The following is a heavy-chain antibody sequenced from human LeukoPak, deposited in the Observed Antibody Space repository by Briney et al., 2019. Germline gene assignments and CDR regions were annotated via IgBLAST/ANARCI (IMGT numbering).Heavy chain of an antibody. V-gene: IGHV1-2*02. CDR1: GYTFTGYY. CDR3: ARTTHYYDSFDY. J-gene: IGHJ4*02. Sequence: ASVKVSCKASGYTFTGYYMHWVRQAPGQGLEWMGWINPNSGGTNYAQKFRGRVTMTRDTSISTAYMELSRLRSDDTAVYYCARTTHYYDSFDYWGQGTLVTVSS. CDR2: INPNSGGT. D-gene: IGHD3-22*01.